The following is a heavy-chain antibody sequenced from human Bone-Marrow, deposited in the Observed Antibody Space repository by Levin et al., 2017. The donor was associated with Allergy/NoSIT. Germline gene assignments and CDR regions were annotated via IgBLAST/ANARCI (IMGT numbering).Heavy chain of an antibody. D-gene: IGHD4-17*01. CDR1: GYSFTSYW. J-gene: IGHJ3*02. Sequence: KVSCKGSGYSFTSYWISWVRQMPGKGLEWMGRIDPSDSYSNYSPSFQGHVTISADKSISTAYLQWSSLKASDTAMYYCAREDMTTVNTGAFDIWGQGTMVTVSS. CDR3: AREDMTTVNTGAFDI. V-gene: IGHV5-10-1*01. CDR2: IDPSDSYS.